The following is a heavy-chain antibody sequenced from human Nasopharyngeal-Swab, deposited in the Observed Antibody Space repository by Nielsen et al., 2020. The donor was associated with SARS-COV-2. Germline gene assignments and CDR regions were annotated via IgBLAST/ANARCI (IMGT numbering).Heavy chain of an antibody. D-gene: IGHD6-6*01. CDR3: AKDEDSSPSQRGY. CDR1: GFTFSRYG. J-gene: IGHJ4*02. CDR2: ISFAGTDK. V-gene: IGHV3-30*18. Sequence: GGSLRLSCAASGFTFSRYGMHWVRQAPGKGLEWVAFISFAGTDKYYADSVKGRLTISRDNSKNTLSLQMNSLKFEDTAVYYCAKDEDSSPSQRGYWGQGTLVTVSS.